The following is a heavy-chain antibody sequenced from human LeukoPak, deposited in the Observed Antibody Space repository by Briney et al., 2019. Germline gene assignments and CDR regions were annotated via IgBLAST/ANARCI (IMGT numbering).Heavy chain of an antibody. V-gene: IGHV3-23*01. Sequence: GGSLRLSCAASGFTFSSYGMSWVRQAPGKGLEWVSTISGSGATTYYADSVNGRFTISRDNSKNTLYLQMNSLRAEDTAVYYCAKDSRYGYRWDYDYWGQGTPVTVSS. CDR1: GFTFSSYG. D-gene: IGHD5-18*01. CDR2: ISGSGATT. CDR3: AKDSRYGYRWDYDY. J-gene: IGHJ4*02.